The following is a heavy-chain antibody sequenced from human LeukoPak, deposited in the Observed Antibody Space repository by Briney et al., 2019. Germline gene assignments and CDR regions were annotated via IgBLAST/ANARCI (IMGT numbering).Heavy chain of an antibody. D-gene: IGHD6-6*01. CDR2: ISYDGSKK. V-gene: IGHV3-30*04. CDR1: GFTFNTYT. CDR3: TGDRSIGDQRLDY. Sequence: PGGSLRLSCAASGFTFNTYTMHWVRQAPGKGLEWVTVISYDGSKKYYADSVKGRFTISRDNSKNTLYLQMNSLRVEDTAVYYCTGDRSIGDQRLDYWGQGTLVTVSS. J-gene: IGHJ4*02.